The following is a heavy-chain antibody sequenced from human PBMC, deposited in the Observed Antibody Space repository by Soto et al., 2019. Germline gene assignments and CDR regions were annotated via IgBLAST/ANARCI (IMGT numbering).Heavy chain of an antibody. CDR1: GFTFSKYW. Sequence: EVYLVESGGGLVQPGESLRLSCAASGFTFSKYWMNWVRQAPGKGLQWVANIKEDGTTESYSDSVKGRFTISRDNAKNLLYLQVYSLRVDETAVYYCGRVVGYGDVVDPWGQGTLVTVSS. CDR3: GRVVGYGDVVDP. CDR2: IKEDGTTE. V-gene: IGHV3-7*05. J-gene: IGHJ5*02. D-gene: IGHD4-17*01.